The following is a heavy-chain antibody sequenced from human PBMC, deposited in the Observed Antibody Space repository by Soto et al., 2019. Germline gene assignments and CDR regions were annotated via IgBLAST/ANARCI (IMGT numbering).Heavy chain of an antibody. CDR3: ASGFGHYYYGMDV. Sequence: SETLSLTCTVSGGSISSYYWSLIRQPAGKGLEWIGRIYTSGSTNYNPSLKSRVTMSVDTCKNQFSLKLSSVTAADTDVYYCASGFGHYYYGMDVSGKGRPVTASS. D-gene: IGHD3-16*01. CDR1: GGSISSYY. J-gene: IGHJ6*04. CDR2: IYTSGST. V-gene: IGHV4-4*07.